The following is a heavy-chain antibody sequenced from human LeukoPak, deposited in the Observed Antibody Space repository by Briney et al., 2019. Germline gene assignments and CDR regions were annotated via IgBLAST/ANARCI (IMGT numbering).Heavy chain of an antibody. J-gene: IGHJ4*02. V-gene: IGHV4-39*01. CDR2: IYYSGST. D-gene: IGHD3-9*01. CDR1: GGSISSSSHY. CDR3: ARGFDWEFDY. Sequence: SETLSLTCTVSGGSISSSSHYWGWIRQPPGKGLEWIGSIYYSGSTYYNPSLKSRVTISVDTSKNQFSLKLSSVTAADTAVYYCARGFDWEFDYWGQGTLVTVSS.